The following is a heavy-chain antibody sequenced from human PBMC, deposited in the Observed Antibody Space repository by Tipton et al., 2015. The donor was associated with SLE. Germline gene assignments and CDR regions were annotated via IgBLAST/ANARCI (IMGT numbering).Heavy chain of an antibody. CDR3: ARIDGTFDM. CDR2: IYSGGST. CDR1: GLTVSSNY. Sequence: SLRLSCAASGLTVSSNYMTWVRQAPGKGLEWVSVIYSGGSTYYVDSVKGRFSISRDNLKNTLYLQMNSVRVEDTAVYFCARIDGTFDMWGQGTKVTVSS. J-gene: IGHJ3*02. V-gene: IGHV3-53*05.